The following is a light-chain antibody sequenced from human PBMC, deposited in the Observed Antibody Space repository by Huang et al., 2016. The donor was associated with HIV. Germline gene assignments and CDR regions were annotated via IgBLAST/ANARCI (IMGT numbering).Light chain of an antibody. V-gene: IGKV3-20*01. CDR1: QRVSSNY. CDR2: SAS. J-gene: IGKJ4*01. CDR3: QEYDNSPPLT. Sequence: IVLTQSPGTLSLSPGERATLSCRASQRVSSNYLAWYQQKPGQAPSLLIYSASSSATGIPDRFSGSGSGTDFTLTISRLEPEDFAVYYCQEYDNSPPLTFGGGTKVEIK.